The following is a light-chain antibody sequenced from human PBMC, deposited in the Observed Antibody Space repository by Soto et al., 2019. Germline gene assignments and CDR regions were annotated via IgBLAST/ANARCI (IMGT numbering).Light chain of an antibody. CDR1: QSVSGN. CDR2: GAS. J-gene: IGKJ1*01. CDR3: QQYNNWLGT. V-gene: IGKV3-15*01. Sequence: EIVMTQSPATLSVSPGERATLSCRASQSVSGNLAGYQQKPGQAPRLLIYGASTRATGIPARFSGSGSGTEFTLTISSLRSEDFAVYYCQQYNNWLGTCGQGTKVEIK.